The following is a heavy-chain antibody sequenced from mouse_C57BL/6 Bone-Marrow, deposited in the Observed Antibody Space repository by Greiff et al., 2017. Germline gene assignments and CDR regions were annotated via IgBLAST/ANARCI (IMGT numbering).Heavy chain of an antibody. V-gene: IGHV14-2*01. CDR3: ARLGMVTEDY. J-gene: IGHJ2*01. CDR2: IDPEDGET. D-gene: IGHD2-3*01. CDR1: GYTFTSYW. Sequence: VQLQQSGAELVKPGASVKLSCKASGYTFTSYWMHWVKQRPGRGLEWIGRIDPEDGETKYAPKFQGKATITADTSSNTAYLQLSSLTSEDTAVYYCARLGMVTEDYWGQGTTLTVSS.